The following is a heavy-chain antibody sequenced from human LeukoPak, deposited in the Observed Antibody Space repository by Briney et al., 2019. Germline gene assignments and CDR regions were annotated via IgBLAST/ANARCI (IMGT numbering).Heavy chain of an antibody. V-gene: IGHV3-23*01. CDR2: ISGSGGST. Sequence: GGSLRLSCAASGFTFSSYSMNWVRQAPGKGLEWVSAISGSGGSTYYADSVKGRFTISRDNSKNTLYLQMNSLRAEDTAVYYCAKDFSFLEWLLFWGQGTLVTVSS. D-gene: IGHD3-3*02. CDR3: AKDFSFLEWLLF. J-gene: IGHJ4*02. CDR1: GFTFSSYS.